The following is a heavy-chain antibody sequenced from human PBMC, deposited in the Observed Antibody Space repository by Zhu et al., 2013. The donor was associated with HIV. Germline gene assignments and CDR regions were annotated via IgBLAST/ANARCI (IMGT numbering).Heavy chain of an antibody. CDR2: IIPIFGTA. Sequence: QVQLVQSGAEVKKPGSSVKVSRKASGGTFSSYAISWVRQAPGQGLEWMGGIIPIFGTANYAQKFQGRVTITADESTSTAYMELSSLRSEDTAVYYCAREREWRDYYDSSRGFDIWGQGTMVTVSS. CDR3: AREREWRDYYDSSRGFDI. CDR1: GGTFSSYA. D-gene: IGHD3-22*01. V-gene: IGHV1-69*01. J-gene: IGHJ3*02.